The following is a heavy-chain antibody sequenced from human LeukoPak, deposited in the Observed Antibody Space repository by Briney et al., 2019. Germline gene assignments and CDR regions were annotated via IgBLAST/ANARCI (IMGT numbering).Heavy chain of an antibody. V-gene: IGHV3-23*01. CDR1: GFTLSHYW. D-gene: IGHD5-18*01. Sequence: PGGSLSLSCVPSGFTLSHYWMHWVRQAPGRGLVWVSTFSGAVDTTYYADSVKGRFTISRDNSKNTLYLQMDSLTAEDTAVYYCAKDQGGSSYSFDYWGRGTLVTVSS. J-gene: IGHJ4*02. CDR3: AKDQGGSSYSFDY. CDR2: FSGAVDTT.